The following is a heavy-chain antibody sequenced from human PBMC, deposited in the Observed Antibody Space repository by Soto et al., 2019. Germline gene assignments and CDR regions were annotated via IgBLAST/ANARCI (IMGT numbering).Heavy chain of an antibody. CDR1: GYTFTSSD. CDR2: MNPNTGNT. V-gene: IGHV1-8*01. Sequence: QVQLVQSGAEVKKPGASVRVSCKASGYTFTSSDVYWVRQATGQGLELMGWMNPNTGNTSYAQKFQGRVTMTRNTSISTAYMELSSLRSEDTAVYYCARGSNHCSGGSCYSDWFDPWGQGTPVTVSS. D-gene: IGHD2-15*01. CDR3: ARGSNHCSGGSCYSDWFDP. J-gene: IGHJ5*02.